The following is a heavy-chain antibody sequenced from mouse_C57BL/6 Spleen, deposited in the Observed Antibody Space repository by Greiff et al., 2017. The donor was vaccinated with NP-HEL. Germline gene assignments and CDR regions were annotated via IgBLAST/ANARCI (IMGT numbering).Heavy chain of an antibody. J-gene: IGHJ1*03. Sequence: QVQLQQPGAELVKPGASVKLSCKASGYTFTSYWMHWVKQRPGQGLEWIGMIHPNSGSTNYNEKFKSKATLTVDKSSSTAYMQLSSLTSEDSAVYYCARGGYYEGYFDVWGTGTTVTVSS. CDR2: IHPNSGST. D-gene: IGHD2-3*01. CDR3: ARGGYYEGYFDV. V-gene: IGHV1-64*01. CDR1: GYTFTSYW.